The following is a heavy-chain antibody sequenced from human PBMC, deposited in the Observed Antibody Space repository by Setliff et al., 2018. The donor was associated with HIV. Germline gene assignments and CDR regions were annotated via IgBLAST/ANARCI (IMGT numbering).Heavy chain of an antibody. V-gene: IGHV3-30*04. D-gene: IGHD4-17*01. Sequence: GGSLRLSCAASGFTFSSYTMHWVRQAPGKGLEWVAVIRYDGSYEYYADSVRGRFTISRDNFKSTLDLQMNSLRGDDTAVYFCVRAGSYGDPTLDSWGQGTLVTVSS. CDR1: GFTFSSYT. CDR2: IRYDGSYE. J-gene: IGHJ4*02. CDR3: VRAGSYGDPTLDS.